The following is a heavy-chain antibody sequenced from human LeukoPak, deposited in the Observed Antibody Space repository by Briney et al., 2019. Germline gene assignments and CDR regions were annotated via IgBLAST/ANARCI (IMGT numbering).Heavy chain of an antibody. CDR1: GYTFTSYG. CDR3: ARDRGRITMIKYYFDY. CDR2: ISACNGNT. J-gene: IGHJ4*02. V-gene: IGHV1-18*01. D-gene: IGHD3-22*01. Sequence: ASVKVSCKASGYTFTSYGISWVRQAPGQGLEWMGWISACNGNTNYAQKLQGRVTMTTDTSTSTAYMELRSLRSDDTAVYYCARDRGRITMIKYYFDYWGQGTLVTVSS.